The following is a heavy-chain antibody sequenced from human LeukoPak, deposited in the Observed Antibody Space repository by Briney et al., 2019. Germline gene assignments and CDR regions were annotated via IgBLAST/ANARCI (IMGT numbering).Heavy chain of an antibody. V-gene: IGHV1-2*02. J-gene: IGHJ4*02. CDR2: IHPNSGDT. CDR3: AIHTGTNSFFDL. Sequence: GASVKVSCKASGYTFIGYYMHWVRQAPGQGLEWMGWIHPNSGDTNYAQSFQGRVTMTRDTSINTAHMELSRLRSNDTAIYYCAIHTGTNSFFDLWGQGTLVTVSS. CDR1: GYTFIGYY. D-gene: IGHD3-10*01.